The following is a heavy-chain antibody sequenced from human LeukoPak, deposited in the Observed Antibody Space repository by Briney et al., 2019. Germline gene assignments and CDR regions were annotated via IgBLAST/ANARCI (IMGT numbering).Heavy chain of an antibody. J-gene: IGHJ4*02. CDR1: GLTFSTSG. Sequence: GGALRLSCTTSGLTFSTSGFNCVRQAPGKGLEWGASIGPTGFDRYHADSIKGRFTIYRDNANNFLYLQMDSLRAEDTAVYYCATETNGRHYDYWGQGTLLTVSS. V-gene: IGHV3-21*06. CDR2: IGPTGFDR. D-gene: IGHD1-14*01. CDR3: ATETNGRHYDY.